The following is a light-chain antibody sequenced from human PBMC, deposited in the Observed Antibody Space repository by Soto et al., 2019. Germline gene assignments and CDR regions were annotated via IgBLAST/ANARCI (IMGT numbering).Light chain of an antibody. CDR1: LPISNY. CDR2: TAS. Sequence: DIQITQSPSSLSASVGDRVTITCRASLPISNYLAWYQQKPGKAPNLLMYTASNLQSGVPSRFSGSGSGTDSTLTISSLQPEDFATYYCQQSYSTPISFGQGTRLEIK. CDR3: QQSYSTPIS. J-gene: IGKJ5*01. V-gene: IGKV1-39*01.